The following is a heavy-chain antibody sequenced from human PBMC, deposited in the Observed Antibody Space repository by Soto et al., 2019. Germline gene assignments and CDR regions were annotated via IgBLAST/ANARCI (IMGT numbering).Heavy chain of an antibody. CDR2: ISGSGGST. CDR3: AKWESIVVVPAAIQSDWFDP. D-gene: IGHD2-2*01. CDR1: GFTFSSYA. V-gene: IGHV3-23*01. Sequence: GGSLRLSCAASGFTFSSYAMSWVRQAPGKGLEWVSAISGSGGSTYYADSVKGRFTISRDNSKNTLYLQMNSLRAEDTAVYYCAKWESIVVVPAAIQSDWFDPWGQGTLVTVSS. J-gene: IGHJ5*02.